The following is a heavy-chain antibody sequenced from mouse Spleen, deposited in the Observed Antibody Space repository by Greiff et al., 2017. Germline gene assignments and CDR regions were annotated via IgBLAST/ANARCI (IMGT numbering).Heavy chain of an antibody. Sequence: EVQLQESGGGLVKPGGSLKLSCAASGFTFSSYTMSWVRQTPEKRLEWVATISSGGSYTYYPDSVKGRFTISRDNAKNTLYLQMSSLKSEDTAMYYCTKMVTTRGWYFDVWGAGTTVTVSS. D-gene: IGHD2-3*01. J-gene: IGHJ1*01. CDR2: ISSGGSYT. CDR3: TKMVTTRGWYFDV. CDR1: GFTFSSYT. V-gene: IGHV5-6-4*01.